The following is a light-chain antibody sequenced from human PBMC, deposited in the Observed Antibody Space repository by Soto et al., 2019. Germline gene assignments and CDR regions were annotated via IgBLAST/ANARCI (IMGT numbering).Light chain of an antibody. CDR2: DNN. V-gene: IGLV1-51*01. Sequence: QSVLTQPPSVSAAPGQKVTISCSGNSSNIGNNYVSWYQQLPGTAPKLLIYDNNKRPSGIPDRFSGSKSGTSATLGITGLQAEDEADYYCSSYTTSNTRQIVFGTGTKVTVL. CDR1: SSNIGNNY. J-gene: IGLJ1*01. CDR3: SSYTTSNTRQIV.